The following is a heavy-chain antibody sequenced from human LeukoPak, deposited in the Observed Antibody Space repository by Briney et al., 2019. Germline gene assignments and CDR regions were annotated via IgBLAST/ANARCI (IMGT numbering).Heavy chain of an antibody. J-gene: IGHJ4*02. D-gene: IGHD2-15*01. CDR1: GFTFSRYS. V-gene: IGHV3-48*01. CDR2: VSSTGSAI. CDR3: AKEFGSGYFDY. Sequence: GGSLRLSCAASGFTFSRYSMNWVRQAPGKGLEWVSYVSSTGSAIYYADSVKGRFTISRDNAKNSLFLQMNSLRAEDTAVYFCAKEFGSGYFDYWGQGTLVTVSS.